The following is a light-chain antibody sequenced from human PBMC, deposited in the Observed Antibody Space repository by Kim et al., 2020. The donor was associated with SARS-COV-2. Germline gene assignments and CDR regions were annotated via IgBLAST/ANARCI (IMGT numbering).Light chain of an antibody. CDR3: QQSHSSPQT. J-gene: IGKJ1*01. Sequence: ASVGDRVTPICRASYNINTYLNWYQQKPGKAPSLLIYATSNLQSGVPPRFSGSGSGTDFTLTINSLQSEDFATYYCQQSHSSPQTFGQGTKVDIK. V-gene: IGKV1-39*01. CDR1: YNINTY. CDR2: ATS.